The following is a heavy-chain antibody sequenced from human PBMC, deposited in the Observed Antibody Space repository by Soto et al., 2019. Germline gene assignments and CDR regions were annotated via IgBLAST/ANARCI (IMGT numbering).Heavy chain of an antibody. V-gene: IGHV4-39*01. CDR2: IYYSGST. Sequence: SETLSLTCTVSGGSMSSSSYYWGWICQPPGKGLEWIGSIYYSGSTYYNPSLKSRVTISIDTSKNQFSLKLSSVTAADTAVYYCARLYSSSWNRNLNYYYYYMDVCGKGTTVTVSS. CDR3: ARLYSSSWNRNLNYYYYYMDV. D-gene: IGHD6-13*01. J-gene: IGHJ6*03. CDR1: GGSMSSSSYY.